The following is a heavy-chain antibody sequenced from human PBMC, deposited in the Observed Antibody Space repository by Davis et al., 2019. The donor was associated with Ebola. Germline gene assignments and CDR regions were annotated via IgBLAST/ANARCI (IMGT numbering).Heavy chain of an antibody. V-gene: IGHV4-59*08. CDR2: IYYSGST. CDR3: ARHPNWNDGLDY. CDR1: GGSISSYY. J-gene: IGHJ4*02. D-gene: IGHD1-1*01. Sequence: SETLSLTCTVSGGSISSYYWSWIRQPPGKGLEWIGYIYYSGSTNYNPSLKSRVTISVDTSKNQFSLKLSSVTAADTAAYYCARHPNWNDGLDYWGQGTLVTVSS.